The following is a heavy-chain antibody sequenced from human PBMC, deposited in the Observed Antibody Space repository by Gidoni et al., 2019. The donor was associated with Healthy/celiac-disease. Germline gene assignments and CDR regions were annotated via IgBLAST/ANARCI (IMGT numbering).Heavy chain of an antibody. CDR1: GFTFSSYA. V-gene: IGHV3-23*01. Sequence: EVQLLESGGGLVQPGGSLRLHCAASGFTFSSYAMSWVRQAAGKGPEWVSAISGSGGRTYYADSVKGRFTISRDNSKNTLYLQMNSLRAEDTAVYYCAKGIGYSGYGRFDPWGQGTLVTVSS. D-gene: IGHD5-12*01. CDR3: AKGIGYSGYGRFDP. CDR2: ISGSGGRT. J-gene: IGHJ5*02.